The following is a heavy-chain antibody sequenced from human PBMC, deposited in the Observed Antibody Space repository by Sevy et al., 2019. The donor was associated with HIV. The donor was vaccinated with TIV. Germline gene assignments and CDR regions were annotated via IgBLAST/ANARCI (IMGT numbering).Heavy chain of an antibody. CDR1: GSTFNTYN. CDR2: ISSSSSYI. CDR3: ARDGGATDYGMDV. J-gene: IGHJ6*02. V-gene: IGHV3-21*01. D-gene: IGHD1-26*01. Sequence: GGSLRLSCAASGSTFNTYNFNWIRQASGKGLECVSSISSSSSYIYYADSVKGRFTISRDSAKNSVYLHMNSLRPEDTAVYYCARDGGATDYGMDVWGQGTMVTVSS.